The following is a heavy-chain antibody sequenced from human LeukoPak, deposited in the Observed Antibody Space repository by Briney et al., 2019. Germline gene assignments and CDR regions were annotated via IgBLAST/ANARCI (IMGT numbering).Heavy chain of an antibody. V-gene: IGHV4-31*03. CDR1: GGSISSGGYY. CDR3: ARVGRGYCTNGVCYIFDY. J-gene: IGHJ4*02. D-gene: IGHD2-8*01. CDR2: IYYSGST. Sequence: PSETLSLTCTVSGGSISSGGYYWSWIRQHPGKGLEWIGYIYYSGSTYYNPSLKSRVTISVDTSKNQFSLKLSSVTAADTAVYYCARVGRGYCTNGVCYIFDYWGQGTLVTVSS.